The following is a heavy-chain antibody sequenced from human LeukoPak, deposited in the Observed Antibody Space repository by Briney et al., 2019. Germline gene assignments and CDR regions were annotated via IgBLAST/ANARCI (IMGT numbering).Heavy chain of an antibody. CDR3: ARDLGYSYGQSDY. V-gene: IGHV3-30*03. Sequence: GGSLRLSCAASGFTFSSYGMHWVRQAPGKGLEWVAVISYDGSNKYYADSVKGRFTISRDNSKNTLYLQMNSLRAEDTAVYYCARDLGYSYGQSDYWGQGTLVTVSS. J-gene: IGHJ4*02. D-gene: IGHD5-18*01. CDR2: ISYDGSNK. CDR1: GFTFSSYG.